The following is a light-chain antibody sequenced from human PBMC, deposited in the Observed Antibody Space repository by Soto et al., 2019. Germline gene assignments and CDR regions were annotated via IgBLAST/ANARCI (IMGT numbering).Light chain of an antibody. CDR2: DAS. J-gene: IGKJ1*01. CDR3: QQRSNWPPT. Sequence: EIVLTQSPATLSLSPGERATLSCRASQSVSSYLAWYQQKPGQAPRLLIYDASNRATGIPARFSGSGSGTDFPLTISSLEPEDFAVYYCQQRSNWPPTFGQGTKVETK. CDR1: QSVSSY. V-gene: IGKV3-11*01.